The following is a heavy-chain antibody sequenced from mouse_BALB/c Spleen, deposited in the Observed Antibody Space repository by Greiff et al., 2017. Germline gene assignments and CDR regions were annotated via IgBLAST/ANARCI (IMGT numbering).Heavy chain of an antibody. D-gene: IGHD2-4*01. CDR3: ARESLIYYDYDGYAMDY. CDR2: IWAGGST. V-gene: IGHV2-9*02. J-gene: IGHJ4*01. Sequence: VQLQQSGPGLVAPSQSLSITCTVSGFSLTSYGVHWVRQPPGKGLEWLGVIWAGGSTNYNSALMSRLSISKDNSKSQVFLKMNSLQTDDTAMYYCARESLIYYDYDGYAMDYWGQGTSVTVSS. CDR1: GFSLTSYG.